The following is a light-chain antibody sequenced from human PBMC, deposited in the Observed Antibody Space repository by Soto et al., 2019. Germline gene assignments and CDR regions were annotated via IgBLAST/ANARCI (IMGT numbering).Light chain of an antibody. J-gene: IGLJ2*01. CDR2: DVS. V-gene: IGLV2-14*03. CDR3: SSYTSSSTV. CDR1: SSDVGGYNS. Sequence: QSALTQPASVSGSPGQSITISCTGTSSDVGGYNSVSWYQHHPGKAPKLMIYDVSTRPSGVSNRFSGSKSGNTASLTISGLQAGDEADYYCSSYTSSSTVFGGGTKLTVL.